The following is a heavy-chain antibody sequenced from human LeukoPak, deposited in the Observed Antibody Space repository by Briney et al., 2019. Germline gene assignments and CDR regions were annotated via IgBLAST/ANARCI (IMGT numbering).Heavy chain of an antibody. CDR2: VNQDASEI. CDR1: GFTFGTYW. CDR3: ATDRDNSDWQKRFDS. V-gene: IGHV3-7*01. D-gene: IGHD2-21*02. Sequence: GGSLRLSCAASGFTFGTYWMNWYRQASGKGLEWVGNVNQDASEINYVDSVRGRFTISRDNAKNSLHLQMNSLRAEDTAVYYCATDRDNSDWQKRFDSWGQGTLVTVSS. J-gene: IGHJ4*02.